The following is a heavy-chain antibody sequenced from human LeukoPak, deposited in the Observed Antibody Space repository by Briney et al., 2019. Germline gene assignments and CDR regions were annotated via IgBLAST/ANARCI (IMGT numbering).Heavy chain of an antibody. CDR2: IKPYNGET. CDR3: ARANREIRYFDWSDAFEI. Sequence: ASVKVSCKPSGYTFTGYYIHWVRQAPGQGLEWMGWIKPYNGETKYAQNFQGRLTLTRDTSISTSYMELTRLKSDDTAVYYCARANREIRYFDWSDAFEIWGQGTMVTVSS. J-gene: IGHJ3*02. CDR1: GYTFTGYY. D-gene: IGHD3-9*01. V-gene: IGHV1-2*02.